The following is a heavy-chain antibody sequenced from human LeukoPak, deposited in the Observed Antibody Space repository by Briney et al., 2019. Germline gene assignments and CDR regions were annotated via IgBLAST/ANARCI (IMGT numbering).Heavy chain of an antibody. J-gene: IGHJ4*02. CDR3: VRLPRATIGATNYFDF. CDR2: IFYSGTT. D-gene: IGHD5-24*01. Sequence: SETLSLTCTVSGGSISSSSYYWGWIRQPPGKGLEWIGTIFYSGTTYYNPSLKSRVTISVDTSKNQFSLNLSSVTAADTALYYCVRLPRATIGATNYFDFWGQGTLVTVSS. V-gene: IGHV4-39*01. CDR1: GGSISSSSYY.